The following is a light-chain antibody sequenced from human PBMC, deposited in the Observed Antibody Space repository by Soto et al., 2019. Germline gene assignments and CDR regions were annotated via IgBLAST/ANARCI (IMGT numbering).Light chain of an antibody. CDR2: GAS. J-gene: IGKJ1*01. CDR3: QQYGSSPKT. Sequence: EIVLTQSPGTLSLSPGERATLSRRASQSVSSSYLAWYQQKPGQAPRLLIYGASSRATGIPDRFSGSGSGTDFTLTISRLEPEDFAVYYCQQYGSSPKTFGQGTRWIS. CDR1: QSVSSSY. V-gene: IGKV3-20*01.